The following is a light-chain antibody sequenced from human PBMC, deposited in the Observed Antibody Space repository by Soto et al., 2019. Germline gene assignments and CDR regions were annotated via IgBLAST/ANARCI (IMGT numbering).Light chain of an antibody. V-gene: IGKV1-12*01. Sequence: DIQMTQSPSSVSTSVGDRVTITCRASQGISSRLAWYQQKPGKAPNLLIYAASSLQSGVPSRFSGSGSETDFTLTIGSLQPEDFATYYCQQSNSFPLTFGGGTKVEIK. J-gene: IGKJ4*01. CDR2: AAS. CDR3: QQSNSFPLT. CDR1: QGISSR.